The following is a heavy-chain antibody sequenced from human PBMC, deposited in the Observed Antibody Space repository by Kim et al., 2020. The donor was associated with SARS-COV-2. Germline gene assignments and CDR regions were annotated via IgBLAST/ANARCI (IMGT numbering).Heavy chain of an antibody. CDR1: GFTFSSYE. J-gene: IGHJ6*03. Sequence: GGSLRLSCTTSGFTFSSYEMNWVRQAPGKGLEWVSYISSSGSSTSGTTIYYADSVKGRFTISRDNAKNSLYLQVNSLRAEDTAVYYCARVGSGSNYYYYMDVWGKGTTVTISS. CDR2: ISSSGSSTSGTTI. CDR3: ARVGSGSNYYYYMDV. V-gene: IGHV3-48*03. D-gene: IGHD3-3*01.